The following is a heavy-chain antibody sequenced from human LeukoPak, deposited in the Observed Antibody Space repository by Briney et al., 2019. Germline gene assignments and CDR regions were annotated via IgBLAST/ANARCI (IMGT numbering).Heavy chain of an antibody. CDR1: GGTFSSYA. CDR3: ARTLYLEGAVNYFDL. J-gene: IGHJ4*02. Sequence: SVKVSCKASGGTFSSYAISWVRQAPGQGLEWMGSLIPILGVTNYAQKFRGRVTIVADTSPSTAYMDLSSLRPEDTAVYYCARTLYLEGAVNYFDLWGQGTLVTVSS. CDR2: LIPILGVT. D-gene: IGHD1-26*01. V-gene: IGHV1-69*04.